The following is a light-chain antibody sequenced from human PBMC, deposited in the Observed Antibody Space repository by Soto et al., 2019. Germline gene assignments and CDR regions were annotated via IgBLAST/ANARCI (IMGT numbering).Light chain of an antibody. CDR1: SSDVGGYNY. J-gene: IGLJ1*01. V-gene: IGLV2-8*01. CDR3: SSYAGSNNDYV. Sequence: QSVLTQPPSASGSPGQSVTISCTGTSSDVGGYNYVSWYQQHPGKAPKLMIYEVSKRPSGVPDRFSGSKSGNTASLTVSGLQAEDEADYYCSSYAGSNNDYVFGPGTKLTV. CDR2: EVS.